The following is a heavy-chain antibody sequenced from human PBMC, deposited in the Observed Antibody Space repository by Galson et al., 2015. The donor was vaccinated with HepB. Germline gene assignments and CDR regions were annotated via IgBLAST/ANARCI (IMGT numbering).Heavy chain of an antibody. V-gene: IGHV4-59*01. CDR2: IYYSGST. CDR1: GGSISSYY. D-gene: IGHD6-25*01. Sequence: LSLTCTVSGGSISSYYWSWIRQPPGKGLEWIGYIYYSGSTNYNPSLKSRVTISVDTSKNQFSLKLSSVTAADTAVYYCARDRLFWFDPWGQGTLVTVSS. J-gene: IGHJ5*02. CDR3: ARDRLFWFDP.